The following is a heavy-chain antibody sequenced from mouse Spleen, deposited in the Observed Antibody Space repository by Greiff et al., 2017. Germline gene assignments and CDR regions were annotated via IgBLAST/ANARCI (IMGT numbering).Heavy chain of an antibody. CDR3: ARVIYDGYYYAMDY. D-gene: IGHD2-3*01. CDR1: GYTFTSYW. CDR2: INPSNGGT. J-gene: IGHJ4*01. V-gene: IGHV1-53*01. Sequence: QVQLKQSGTELVKPGASVKLSCKASGYTFTSYWMHWVKQRPGQGLEWIGNINPSNGGTNYNEKFKSKATLTVDKSSSTAYMQLSSLTSEDSAVYYCARVIYDGYYYAMDYWGQGTSVTVSS.